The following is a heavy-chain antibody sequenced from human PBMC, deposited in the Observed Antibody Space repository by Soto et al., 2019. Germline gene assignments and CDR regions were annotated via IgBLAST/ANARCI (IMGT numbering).Heavy chain of an antibody. CDR3: ARAKTSGYSDVWYSDY. V-gene: IGHV4-59*02. D-gene: IGHD4-17*01. CDR1: GISVRSYY. Sequence: QVQLQESGPGLVKPSETLSLTCAVSGISVRSYYWTWIRQSPGKGLESIAYIFYSGPTKYNPSLESRVTISIDTFKNQFSLKLTSVTAADTAVYYCARAKTSGYSDVWYSDYWGQGTLVTVSS. J-gene: IGHJ4*02. CDR2: IFYSGPT.